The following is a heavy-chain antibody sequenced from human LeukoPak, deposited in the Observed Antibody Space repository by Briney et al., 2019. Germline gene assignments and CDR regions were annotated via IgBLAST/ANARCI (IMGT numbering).Heavy chain of an antibody. V-gene: IGHV3-23*01. CDR1: GFTFSSYA. D-gene: IGHD6-19*01. Sequence: GGSLRLSCAASGFTFSSYARSWVRQAPGKGLEWVSAISGSGGSTYYADSVKGRFTISRDNSKNTLYLQMNSLRAEDTAVYYCAKDLPRPQWLGYFDYWGQGTLVTVSS. CDR3: AKDLPRPQWLGYFDY. CDR2: ISGSGGST. J-gene: IGHJ4*02.